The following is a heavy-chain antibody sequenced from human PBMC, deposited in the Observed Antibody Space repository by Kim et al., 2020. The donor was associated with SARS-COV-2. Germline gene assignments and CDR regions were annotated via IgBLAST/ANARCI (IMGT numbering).Heavy chain of an antibody. D-gene: IGHD2-2*01. V-gene: IGHV4-59*01. CDR2: IYYSGST. J-gene: IGHJ4*02. CDR1: GGSISSYY. Sequence: SETLSLTCTVSGGSISSYYWSWIRQPPGKGLEWIGYIYYSGSTNYNPSLKSRVTISVDTSKNQFSLKLSSVTAADTAVYYCATVVPAAEWYFDYWGQGTLVTVSP. CDR3: ATVVPAAEWYFDY.